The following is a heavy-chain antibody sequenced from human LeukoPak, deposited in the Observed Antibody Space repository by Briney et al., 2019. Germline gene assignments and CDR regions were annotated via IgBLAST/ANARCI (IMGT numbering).Heavy chain of an antibody. CDR3: AREAVAGEIDY. CDR2: ISSSSSYI. D-gene: IGHD6-19*01. V-gene: IGHV3-21*01. Sequence: GGSLRLSCAASGFTFSSYSMTWVRQAPGKWLEWVSSISSSSSYIYYADSVKGRFTISRDNAKNSLYLQMNSLRAEDTAVYYCAREAVAGEIDYWGQGTLVTVSS. CDR1: GFTFSSYS. J-gene: IGHJ4*02.